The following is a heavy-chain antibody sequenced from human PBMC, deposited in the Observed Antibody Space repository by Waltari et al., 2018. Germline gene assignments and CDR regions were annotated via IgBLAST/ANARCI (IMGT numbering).Heavy chain of an antibody. D-gene: IGHD3-22*01. CDR2: ISSSSSYI. CDR3: ARDIQIDSSGYYPDAFDI. V-gene: IGHV3-21*01. J-gene: IGHJ3*02. Sequence: EVQLVASGGGLVKPGGSLRLSCAASVFNVSSYRMNWVRQAQETGLEWVASISSSSSYIYYADSVKGRFTISRDNAKNSLYLQMNSLRAEDTAVYYCARDIQIDSSGYYPDAFDIWGQGTMVTVSS. CDR1: VFNVSSYR.